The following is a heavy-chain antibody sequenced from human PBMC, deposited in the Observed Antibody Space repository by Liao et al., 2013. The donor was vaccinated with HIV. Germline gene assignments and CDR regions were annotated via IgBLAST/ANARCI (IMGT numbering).Heavy chain of an antibody. Sequence: QVQLQQWGAGLLKPSETLSLTCAVYGGSFSGYYWSWIRQPPGKGLEWIGDKNDYGSTNHNPSLKSRLTVSLDTSKKQFSLRLKSVTAADTAVYYCARGNRGLGILYFDLWGRGTLVTVSS. D-gene: IGHD7-27*01. CDR2: KNDYGST. J-gene: IGHJ2*01. CDR3: ARGNRGLGILYFDL. CDR1: GGSFSGYY. V-gene: IGHV4-34*01.